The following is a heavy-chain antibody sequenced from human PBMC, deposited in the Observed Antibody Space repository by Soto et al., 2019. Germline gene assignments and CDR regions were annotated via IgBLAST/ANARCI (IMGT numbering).Heavy chain of an antibody. V-gene: IGHV4-59*01. J-gene: IGHJ4*02. CDR2: IYYSGST. CDR3: ARGVVEMATRFDY. Sequence: PSETLSLTCTVSGGSISSYYWSWIRQPPGKGLEWIGYIYYSGSTNYNPSLKSRVTISVDTSKNQFSLKLSSVTAADTAVYYCARGVVEMATRFDYWGQGTLVTVSS. D-gene: IGHD5-12*01. CDR1: GGSISSYY.